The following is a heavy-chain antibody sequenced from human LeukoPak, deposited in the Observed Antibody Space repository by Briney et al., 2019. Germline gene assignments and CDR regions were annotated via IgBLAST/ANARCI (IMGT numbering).Heavy chain of an antibody. CDR3: ARAVVPAALDY. V-gene: IGHV4-61*02. Sequence: SETLSLTCTVSGGSISSGSYYWSWIRQPAGKGLEWIGRIYTSGSTNYNPSLKSRVTISVDTSKNQFSLKLSSVTAADTAVYYCARAVVPAALDYWGQGTLVTVSS. J-gene: IGHJ4*02. CDR1: GGSISSGSYY. D-gene: IGHD2-2*01. CDR2: IYTSGST.